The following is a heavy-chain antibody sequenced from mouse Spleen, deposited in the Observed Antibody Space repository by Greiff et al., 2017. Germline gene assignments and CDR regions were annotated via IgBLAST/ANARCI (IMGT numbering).Heavy chain of an antibody. J-gene: IGHJ2*01. D-gene: IGHD4-1*02. CDR3: ARSPVGYYFDY. CDR2: INPSSGYT. CDR1: GYTFTSYT. Sequence: VQLVESGAELARPGASVKMSCKASGYTFTSYTMHWVKQRPGQGLEWIGYINPSSGYTKYNQKFKDKATLTADKSSSTAYMQLSSLTSEDSAVYYCARSPVGYYFDYWGQGTTLTVSS. V-gene: IGHV1-4*01.